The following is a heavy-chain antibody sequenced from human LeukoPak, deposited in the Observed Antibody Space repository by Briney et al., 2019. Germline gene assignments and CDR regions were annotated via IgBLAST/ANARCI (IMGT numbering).Heavy chain of an antibody. Sequence: ASVKVSCKASGYTFTSYGISWGRQAPGQGLEWMGWINTNTGNPTYAQGFTGRFVFSLYTSVSTASLQISSLKAEDTAVYYCARSIGAAGYMDVWGKGTTVTVSS. V-gene: IGHV7-4-1*02. D-gene: IGHD6-13*01. CDR3: ARSIGAAGYMDV. J-gene: IGHJ6*03. CDR1: GYTFTSYG. CDR2: INTNTGNP.